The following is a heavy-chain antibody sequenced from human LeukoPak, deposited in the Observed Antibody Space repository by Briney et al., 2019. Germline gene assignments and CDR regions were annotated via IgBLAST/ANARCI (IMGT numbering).Heavy chain of an antibody. J-gene: IGHJ3*02. CDR3: ARDLSLRDDAFDI. V-gene: IGHV3-21*01. Sequence: GGSLRLSCAASGFTFSSYSMNWVRQAPGKGLEWVSSISSSSSYIYYADSVKGRFTISRDNAKNSLYLQMNGLRAEDTAVYYCARDLSLRDDAFDIWGQGTTVTVSS. CDR2: ISSSSSYI. CDR1: GFTFSSYS.